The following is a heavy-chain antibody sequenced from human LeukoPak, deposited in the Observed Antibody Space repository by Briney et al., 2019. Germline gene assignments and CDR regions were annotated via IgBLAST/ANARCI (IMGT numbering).Heavy chain of an antibody. CDR1: GGSISSSSYY. J-gene: IGHJ4*02. CDR2: IYYSGST. D-gene: IGHD5-24*01. V-gene: IGHV4-39*07. CDR3: ARDRDGYNFWVH. Sequence: SETLSLTCTVSGGSISSSSYYWGWIRQPPGKGLEWIGSIYYSGSTYYNPSLKSRVTISVDTSKNQFSLKLSSVTAADTAVYYCARDRDGYNFWVHWGQGTLVTVSS.